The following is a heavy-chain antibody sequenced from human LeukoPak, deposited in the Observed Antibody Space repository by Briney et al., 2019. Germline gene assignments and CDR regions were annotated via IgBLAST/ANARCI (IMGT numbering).Heavy chain of an antibody. CDR2: ISSSGSTI. CDR1: GFTFSSYE. D-gene: IGHD3-10*01. V-gene: IGHV3-48*03. J-gene: IGHJ6*03. Sequence: GGSLRLSCAASGFTFSSYEMNWVRQAPGKGLEWVSYISSSGSTIYYADSVKGRFTISRDNAKNSLYLQMNSLRAEDTAVYYCARGGYYGSGSYYKGPRANYYYYMDVWGKGTTVTISS. CDR3: ARGGYYGSGSYYKGPRANYYYYMDV.